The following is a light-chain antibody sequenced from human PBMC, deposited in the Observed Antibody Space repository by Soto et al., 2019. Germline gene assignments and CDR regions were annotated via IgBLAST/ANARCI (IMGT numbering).Light chain of an antibody. CDR2: AAS. Sequence: DIQMTQSPSSLSASVGDRVTITCRASQSISNYLNWYQQKPGKAPKLRIYAASSLQSGVPSRFSGSGSGTDFALTISSLQPEDLATYYCQKSYSTPITFGEGTRLEIK. V-gene: IGKV1-39*01. CDR3: QKSYSTPIT. J-gene: IGKJ5*01. CDR1: QSISNY.